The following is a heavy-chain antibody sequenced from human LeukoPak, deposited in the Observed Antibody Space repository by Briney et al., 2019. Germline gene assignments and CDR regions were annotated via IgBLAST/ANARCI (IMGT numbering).Heavy chain of an antibody. V-gene: IGHV3-48*03. CDR3: ARARRYYGSGSAIDY. Sequence: GGSLRLSCSASGFTFSSYEMNWVRQAPGKGLEWVSYISSSGSTIYYADSVKGRFTISRDNAKNSLYLQMNSLRAEDTAVYYCARARRYYGSGSAIDYWGQGPLVTVSS. CDR2: ISSSGSTI. CDR1: GFTFSSYE. J-gene: IGHJ4*02. D-gene: IGHD3-10*01.